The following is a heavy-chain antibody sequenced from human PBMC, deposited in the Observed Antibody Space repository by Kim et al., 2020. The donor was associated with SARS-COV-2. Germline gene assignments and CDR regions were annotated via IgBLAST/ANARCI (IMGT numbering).Heavy chain of an antibody. CDR2: ISTYTGYT. J-gene: IGHJ3*01. D-gene: IGHD7-27*01. Sequence: ASVKVSCKASGYTFTSYGLSWVRQAPGQGLEWMGWISTYTGYTNYAQKFQGRVIMTTDTSTSTGYMELRSLQFDDTAVYYCARGKLGTFDFWGQGTMVTVSS. V-gene: IGHV1-18*04. CDR3: ARGKLGTFDF. CDR1: GYTFTSYG.